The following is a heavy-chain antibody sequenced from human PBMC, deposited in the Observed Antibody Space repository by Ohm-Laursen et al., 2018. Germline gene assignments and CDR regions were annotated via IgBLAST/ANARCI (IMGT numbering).Heavy chain of an antibody. J-gene: IGHJ4*02. CDR3: HKHDYDDYDIDY. CDR1: GFTFGTYG. D-gene: IGHD4-17*01. V-gene: IGHV3-23*01. CDR2: ISGNGDST. Sequence: SLRLSCAASGFTFGTYGMSWVRQAPGKGLEWVSAISGNGDSTYYADSVRGRFIISRDNSKNTLYLQMSSLRAEDTAIYYCHKHDYDDYDIDYWGQGTLVTVPS.